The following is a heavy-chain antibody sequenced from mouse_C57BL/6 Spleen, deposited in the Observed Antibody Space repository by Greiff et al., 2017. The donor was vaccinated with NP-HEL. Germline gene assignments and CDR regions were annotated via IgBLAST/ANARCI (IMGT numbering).Heavy chain of an antibody. CDR1: GYTFTSYW. Sequence: VQLQQSGAELVKPGASVKLSCKASGYTFTSYWMHWVKQRPGQGLEWIGMIHPNSGSTNYNEKFKSKATLTVDKSSSTAYMQLSSLTSEDSAVYYCERWQEGFDYWGQGTTLTVSS. CDR2: IHPNSGST. CDR3: ERWQEGFDY. V-gene: IGHV1-64*01. J-gene: IGHJ2*01.